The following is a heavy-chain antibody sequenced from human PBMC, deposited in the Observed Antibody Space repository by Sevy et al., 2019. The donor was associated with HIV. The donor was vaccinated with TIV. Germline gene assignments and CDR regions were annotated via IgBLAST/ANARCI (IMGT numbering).Heavy chain of an antibody. D-gene: IGHD3-3*01. CDR2: ISWNSGNM. V-gene: IGHV3-9*03. CDR3: ARGFWSGLGYFDY. CDR1: GFTFDDYA. Sequence: GGSLRLSCAASGFTFDDYAMHWVRQAPGKGLEWVSGISWNSGNMGYADSVKGRFTISRDNAKNSLYLQMNSLRAEDMALYYCARGFWSGLGYFDYWGQGTLVTVSS. J-gene: IGHJ4*02.